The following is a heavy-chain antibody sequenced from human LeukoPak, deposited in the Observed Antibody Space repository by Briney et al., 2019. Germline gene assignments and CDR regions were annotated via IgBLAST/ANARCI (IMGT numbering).Heavy chain of an antibody. V-gene: IGHV4-34*12. CDR1: GGSFSGYY. D-gene: IGHD1-1*01. CDR2: ILYSGTT. CDR3: ARHRWTGTYNFDY. Sequence: PSETLSLTCAVYGGSFSGYYWSWIRQPPGKGLEWIGSILYSGTTYYKPSLKSRVTIPVDTSKNQFSLELTSVTAADTAVYYCARHRWTGTYNFDYWGQGRLVTVSS. J-gene: IGHJ4*02.